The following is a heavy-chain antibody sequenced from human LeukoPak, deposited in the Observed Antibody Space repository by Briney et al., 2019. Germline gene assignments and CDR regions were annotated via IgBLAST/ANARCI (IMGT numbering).Heavy chain of an antibody. CDR3: AKDVRSGWYFDY. Sequence: PGGSLRLSCAASGFTFRNYGMNWGRQAPGKGLQWVAFIRYDGSNKYYADSVKGRFTISRDNSKNTLYLQMNSLRGEDTAVYYCAKDVRSGWYFDYWGQGTRVTVST. V-gene: IGHV3-30*02. D-gene: IGHD6-19*01. CDR1: GFTFRNYG. J-gene: IGHJ4*02. CDR2: IRYDGSNK.